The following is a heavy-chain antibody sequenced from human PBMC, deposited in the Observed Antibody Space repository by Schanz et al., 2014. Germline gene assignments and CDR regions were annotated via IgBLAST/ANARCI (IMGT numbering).Heavy chain of an antibody. CDR1: GFTFSSYG. Sequence: EVQLLESGGGVVQPGRSLRLSCAASGFTFSSYGMHWVRQAPGKGPEWVANIKHDGSVKDYVDSVEGRFTISRDNAKRSLFLQMNSLRAEDTAVYYCARGGPAYYFDDWGQGTLVTVSS. V-gene: IGHV3-7*02. CDR2: IKHDGSVK. J-gene: IGHJ4*02. CDR3: ARGGPAYYFDD.